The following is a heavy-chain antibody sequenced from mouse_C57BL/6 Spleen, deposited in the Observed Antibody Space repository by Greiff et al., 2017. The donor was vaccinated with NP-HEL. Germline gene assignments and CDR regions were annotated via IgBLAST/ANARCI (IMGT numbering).Heavy chain of an antibody. Sequence: QVQLQQPGAELVRPGSSVKLSCKASGYTFTSYWMAWVKQRPGQGLEWIGNIYPSDSETHYNQKFKDKATLTVDKSSSTAYMQLSSLTSEDSAVYYCARIITTVVAGWYFDVWGTGTTVTVSS. CDR1: GYTFTSYW. V-gene: IGHV1-61*01. D-gene: IGHD1-1*01. CDR3: ARIITTVVAGWYFDV. J-gene: IGHJ1*03. CDR2: IYPSDSET.